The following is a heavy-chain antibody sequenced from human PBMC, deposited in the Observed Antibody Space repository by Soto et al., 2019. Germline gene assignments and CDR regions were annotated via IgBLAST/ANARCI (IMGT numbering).Heavy chain of an antibody. CDR3: ARCPLGYDYVRQTWREVGDSFDI. Sequence: PSETLSLTCAIYGASLGGFHWTWLRQAPGKGLEWIGELIHGGSTNYNPSLKSRVSFSLDTSKNQFSLHLMSVTAADTAVYYCARCPLGYDYVRQTWREVGDSFDIWGRGTMVTV. D-gene: IGHD3-16*01. J-gene: IGHJ3*02. CDR1: GASLGGFH. V-gene: IGHV4-34*12. CDR2: LIHGGST.